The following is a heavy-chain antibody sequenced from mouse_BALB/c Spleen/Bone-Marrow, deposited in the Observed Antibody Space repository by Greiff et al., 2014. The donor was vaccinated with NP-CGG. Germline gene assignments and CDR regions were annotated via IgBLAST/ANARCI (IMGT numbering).Heavy chain of an antibody. CDR1: GYTFTSYV. CDR3: ARGNYYDYDYFDY. Sequence: LQESGPELVKPGASVKMSCKASGYTFTSYVMHWVKQKPGQGLEWIGYINPYSDGTTYNEKFKGKATLTSDKSSSTAYMELSSLTSEDSAVYYCARGNYYDYDYFDYWGQGTTLTVSS. V-gene: IGHV1-14*01. CDR2: INPYSDGT. J-gene: IGHJ2*01. D-gene: IGHD2-4*01.